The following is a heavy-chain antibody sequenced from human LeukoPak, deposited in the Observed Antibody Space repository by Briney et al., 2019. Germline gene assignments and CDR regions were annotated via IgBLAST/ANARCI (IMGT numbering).Heavy chain of an antibody. Sequence: GGSLRLSCAASGFTFSSYSMNWVRQAPGKGLEWVSYISSISAGTIYYADSAKGRFTISRDNAKNSVYLQMNSLRDEDTAVYYCARGHYGNYGSGGWAEYWGQGTLVTVSS. V-gene: IGHV3-48*02. J-gene: IGHJ4*02. CDR1: GFTFSSYS. CDR2: ISSISAGTI. CDR3: ARGHYGNYGSGGWAEY. D-gene: IGHD3-10*01.